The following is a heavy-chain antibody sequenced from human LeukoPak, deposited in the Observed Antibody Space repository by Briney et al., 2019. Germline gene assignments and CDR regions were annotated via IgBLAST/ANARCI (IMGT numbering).Heavy chain of an antibody. CDR1: GGSISSGGYS. D-gene: IGHD3-22*01. J-gene: IGHJ4*02. CDR2: IYHSGST. Sequence: SQTLSLTCAVSGGSISSGGYSWSWIRQPPGKGLEWIGYIYHSGSTYYNPSLKSRVTISVDRSKNQFSLKLSSVTAADTAVYYCARGYDSSGYYYAPSLDYWGQGTLVTVSS. CDR3: ARGYDSSGYYYAPSLDY. V-gene: IGHV4-30-2*01.